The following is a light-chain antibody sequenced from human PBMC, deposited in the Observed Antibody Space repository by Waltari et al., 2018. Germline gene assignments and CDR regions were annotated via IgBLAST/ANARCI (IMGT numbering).Light chain of an antibody. CDR2: GTS. V-gene: IGLV1-40*01. CDR1: SSNVGAGYD. Sequence: QSVLTQPPSVSGAPGQRVTISCTGSSSNVGAGYDVHWYQQLPGPAPNRPTSGTSNRPPGVPDRFAGSKSGTSASLAISGLQPEDEADYYCQSYDNSLSGSVFGGGTKLTVL. CDR3: QSYDNSLSGSV. J-gene: IGLJ2*01.